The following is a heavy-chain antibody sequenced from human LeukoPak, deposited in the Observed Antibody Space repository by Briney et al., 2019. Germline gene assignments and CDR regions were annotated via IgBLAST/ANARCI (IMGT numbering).Heavy chain of an antibody. CDR1: GGSISSGGYY. CDR2: IYYSGST. Sequence: SETLSLTCTVSGGSISSGGYYWSWIRQHPGKGLEWIGYIYYSGSTYYNPSLKSRVTISVDTSKNQFSLKLSSVTAADTAVYYCARDQVTIFGVVTRNAFDIWGQGTMVTVSS. CDR3: ARDQVTIFGVVTRNAFDI. J-gene: IGHJ3*02. D-gene: IGHD3-3*01. V-gene: IGHV4-31*03.